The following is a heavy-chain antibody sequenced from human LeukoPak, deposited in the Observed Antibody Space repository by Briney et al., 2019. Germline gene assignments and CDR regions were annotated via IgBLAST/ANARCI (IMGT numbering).Heavy chain of an antibody. CDR1: GFTFSDYY. CDR2: ISSSGSTI. Sequence: PGGSLRLSCAASGFTFSDYYMSWIRQAPGKGLEWVSYISSSGSTIYYADSVKGRFTISRDNTKNSLYLQMNSLRAEDTAVYYCAVGYYYDSSGTYDYWGQGTLVTVSS. V-gene: IGHV3-11*01. D-gene: IGHD3-22*01. CDR3: AVGYYYDSSGTYDY. J-gene: IGHJ4*02.